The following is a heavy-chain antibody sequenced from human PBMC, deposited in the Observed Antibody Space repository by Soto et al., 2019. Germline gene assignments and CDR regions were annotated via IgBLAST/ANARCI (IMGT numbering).Heavy chain of an antibody. CDR1: GYTFTSYG. Sequence: ASVKVSCKASGYTFTSYGISWVRQAPGQGLEWMGWISAYNGNTNYAQKLQGRVTMTTDTSTSTAYMELRSLRSDDTAVYYCARDPFSIADGTRDDAFYIFGQRTMVTVSS. J-gene: IGHJ3*02. CDR3: ARDPFSIADGTRDDAFYI. D-gene: IGHD6-13*01. V-gene: IGHV1-18*01. CDR2: ISAYNGNT.